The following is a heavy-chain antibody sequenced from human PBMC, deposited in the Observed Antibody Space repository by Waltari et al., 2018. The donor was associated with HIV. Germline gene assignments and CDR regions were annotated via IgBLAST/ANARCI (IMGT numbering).Heavy chain of an antibody. Sequence: QVPLVQSGPEVRKPGASVRVTCDTSGVRLTTNTVHWVRQAPGQGLEWMGWINVGSHTRKSSRRFQGRVTFTSDSSHMIFNMELTKLSSEDTAVYFCARGTDWLVGVLEVWGQGTLVIVSS. J-gene: IGHJ4*02. CDR2: INVGSHTR. V-gene: IGHV1-3*01. CDR3: ARGTDWLVGVLEV. CDR1: GVRLTTNT. D-gene: IGHD6-19*01.